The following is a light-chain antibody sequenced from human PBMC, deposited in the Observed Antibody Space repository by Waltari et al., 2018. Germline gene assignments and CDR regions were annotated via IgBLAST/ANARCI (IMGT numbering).Light chain of an antibody. J-gene: IGLJ2*01. CDR1: NIRSNT. Sequence: SYVLTQPPSVSVAPGKTARISCAGQNIRSNTVHWYQQRPGQAPVLVIYDDTVRPSGIPDRISGSDTATLTIARVEAGDEADYYCQVWDSSGDHPVFGGGTRLTVL. V-gene: IGLV3-21*03. CDR2: DDT. CDR3: QVWDSSGDHPV.